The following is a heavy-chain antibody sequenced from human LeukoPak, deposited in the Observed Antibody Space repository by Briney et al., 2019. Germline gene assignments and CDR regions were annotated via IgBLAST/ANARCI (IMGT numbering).Heavy chain of an antibody. D-gene: IGHD3-22*01. Sequence: PSETLSLTCTVSGYSISSGYYWGWIRQPPGKGLEWIGSIYHSGSTYYNPSLKSRVTISVDTSKNQFSLKLSSVTAADTAVYYCASLPRGYYDSSGYPHWGRGTLVTVSS. V-gene: IGHV4-38-2*02. J-gene: IGHJ4*02. CDR3: ASLPRGYYDSSGYPH. CDR1: GYSISSGYY. CDR2: IYHSGST.